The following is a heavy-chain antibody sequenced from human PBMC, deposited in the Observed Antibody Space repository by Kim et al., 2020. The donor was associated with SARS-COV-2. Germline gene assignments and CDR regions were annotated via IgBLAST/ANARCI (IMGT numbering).Heavy chain of an antibody. CDR2: ISYDGSNK. V-gene: IGHV3-30-3*01. CDR3: ARDRPYPRGLFDY. CDR1: GFTFSSYA. J-gene: IGHJ4*02. D-gene: IGHD3-10*01. Sequence: GGSLRLSCAASGFTFSSYAMHWVRQAPGKGLEWVAVISYDGSNKYYADSVKGRFTISRDNSKNTLYLQMNSLRAEDTAVYYCARDRPYPRGLFDYWGQGTLVTVSS.